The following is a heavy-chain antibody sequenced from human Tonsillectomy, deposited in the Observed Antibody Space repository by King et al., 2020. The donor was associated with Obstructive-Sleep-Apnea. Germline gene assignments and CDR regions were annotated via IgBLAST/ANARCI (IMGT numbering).Heavy chain of an antibody. D-gene: IGHD3-16*01. CDR2: IYSSGTT. CDR3: ARDRYDYGLDNSTLHYYGMDV. CDR1: GFSVTSSY. V-gene: IGHV3-53*04. J-gene: IGHJ6*02. Sequence: VQLVESGGGLVQPGGSLRLSCAASGFSVTSSYINWVRQAPGKGLEWVSVIYSSGTTHYADSLKGRFPISRHNSNNTGYLQVNSLRAEDTAVYYCARDRYDYGLDNSTLHYYGMDVWGQGTTVIVS.